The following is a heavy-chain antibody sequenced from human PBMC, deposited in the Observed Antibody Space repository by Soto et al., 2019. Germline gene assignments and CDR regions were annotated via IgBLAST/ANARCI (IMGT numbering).Heavy chain of an antibody. Sequence: GASVKVSCKVSGYTLTELSMHWVRQAPGKGLEWMGGFDPEDGETIYAQKFRGRVTITEDTSTDTAYMELSSLRSEDTAVYYCARGGEGYNFGAVYWGQGTPVTVSS. CDR2: FDPEDGET. D-gene: IGHD5-12*01. V-gene: IGHV1-24*01. J-gene: IGHJ4*02. CDR3: ARGGEGYNFGAVY. CDR1: GYTLTELS.